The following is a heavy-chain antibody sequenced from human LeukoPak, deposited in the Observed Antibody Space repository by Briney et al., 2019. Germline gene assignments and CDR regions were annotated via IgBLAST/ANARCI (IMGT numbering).Heavy chain of an antibody. D-gene: IGHD2-15*01. CDR1: GGSISSYY. Sequence: PSETLSLTCTVSGGSISSYYWSWIRQPPGKGLEWIGYIYYSGSTNYNPSLKSRVTISVDTSKNQFSLKLSSVTTADTAVYYCARALGYCSGGSCYFWFDPWGQGTLVTVSS. J-gene: IGHJ5*02. CDR3: ARALGYCSGGSCYFWFDP. CDR2: IYYSGST. V-gene: IGHV4-59*08.